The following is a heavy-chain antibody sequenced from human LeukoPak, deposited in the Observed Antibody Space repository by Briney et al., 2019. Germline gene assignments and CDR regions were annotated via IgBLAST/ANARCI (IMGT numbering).Heavy chain of an antibody. CDR2: IYSGGST. V-gene: IGHV3-53*01. D-gene: IGHD6-19*01. Sequence: GGSLRLSCAASGFTVSSNYMSWVRQAPGKGLEWVSVIYSGGSTYYADSVKGRFTISRDNSKNTLYLQMNSLRAEDMAVYYCARVGGYSSGPDYWGQGTLVTVSS. J-gene: IGHJ4*02. CDR1: GFTVSSNY. CDR3: ARVGGYSSGPDY.